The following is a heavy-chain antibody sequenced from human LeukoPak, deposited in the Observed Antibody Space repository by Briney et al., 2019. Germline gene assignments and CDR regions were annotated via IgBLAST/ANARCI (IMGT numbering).Heavy chain of an antibody. D-gene: IGHD3-16*02. CDR1: GGSFSGYY. CDR3: ARGLAITFGGVIVMRYYYGMDV. Sequence: SETLSLTCAVYGGSFSGYYWSWIRQPPGKGLEWIGEINHSGSTNYNPSLKSRVTISVDTSKNQFSLKLSSVTAADTAVYYCARGLAITFGGVIVMRYYYGMDVWGQGTTVTVSS. J-gene: IGHJ6*02. V-gene: IGHV4-34*01. CDR2: INHSGST.